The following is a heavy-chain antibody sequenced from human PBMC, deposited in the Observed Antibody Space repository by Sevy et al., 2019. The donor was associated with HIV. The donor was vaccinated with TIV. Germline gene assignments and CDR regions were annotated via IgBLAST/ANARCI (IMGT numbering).Heavy chain of an antibody. Sequence: GGSLRLSCAASGFTFSSYGMHWVCQAPGKGLEWVAVISYDGSNKYYADSVKGRFTISRDNSKNTLSLQMNSLRAEDTAVYYCAKDQGGYSYGLPGYYYYGMDVWGQGTTVTVSS. J-gene: IGHJ6*02. CDR1: GFTFSSYG. CDR2: ISYDGSNK. CDR3: AKDQGGYSYGLPGYYYYGMDV. V-gene: IGHV3-30*18. D-gene: IGHD5-18*01.